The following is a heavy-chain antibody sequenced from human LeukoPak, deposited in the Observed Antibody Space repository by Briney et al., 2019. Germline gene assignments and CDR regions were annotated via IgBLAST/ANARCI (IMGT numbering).Heavy chain of an antibody. D-gene: IGHD4-17*01. J-gene: IGHJ4*02. V-gene: IGHV3-NL1*01. CDR2: IYSGGST. CDR3: ARSTVTTMGGIDY. Sequence: GGSLRLSCAASGFTFSTYGMHWVRQAPGKGLEWVSVIYSGGSTYYADSVKGRFTISRDNSKNTLYLQMNSLRAEDTAVYYCARSTVTTMGGIDYWGQGTLVTVSS. CDR1: GFTFSTYG.